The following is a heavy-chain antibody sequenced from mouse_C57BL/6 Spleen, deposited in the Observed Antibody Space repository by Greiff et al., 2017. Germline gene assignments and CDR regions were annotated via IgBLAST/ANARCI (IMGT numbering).Heavy chain of an antibody. CDR2: ISDGGSYT. CDR3: ARGSYDYDGYFDV. CDR1: GFTFSSYA. Sequence: EVQVVESGGGLVKPGGSLKLSCAASGFTFSSYAMSWVRQTPEKRLEWVATISDGGSYTYYPDNVKGRFTISRDNAKNNLYLQMSHLKSEDTAMYYCARGSYDYDGYFDVWGTGTTVTVSS. V-gene: IGHV5-4*01. D-gene: IGHD2-4*01. J-gene: IGHJ1*03.